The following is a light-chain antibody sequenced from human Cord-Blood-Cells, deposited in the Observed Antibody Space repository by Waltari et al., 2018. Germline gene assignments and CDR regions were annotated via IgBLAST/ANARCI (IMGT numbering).Light chain of an antibody. CDR2: WAS. Sequence: DMVMSQSPDSLAVALGKMAAINCKPSQSVLYSSNNKNYLAWYQQKPGQPPKLLIYWASTRESGVPDRFSGSGSGTDFTLTISSLQAEDVAVYYCQQYYSTPLTFGGGTKVEIK. CDR1: QSVLYSSNNKNY. J-gene: IGKJ4*01. CDR3: QQYYSTPLT. V-gene: IGKV4-1*01.